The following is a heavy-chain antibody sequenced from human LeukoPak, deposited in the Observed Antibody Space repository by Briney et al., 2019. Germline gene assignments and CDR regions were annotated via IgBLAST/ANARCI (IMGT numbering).Heavy chain of an antibody. CDR2: IIPIFGTA. CDR1: GGTFSSYA. Sequence: ASVKVSCKASGGTFSSYAISWVRQAPGQGLEWMGRIIPIFGTANHAQKFQGRVTITTDESTSTAYMELSSLRSEDTAVYYCAHGYYDSSGYSTWGQGTLVTVSS. J-gene: IGHJ4*02. CDR3: AHGYYDSSGYST. D-gene: IGHD3-22*01. V-gene: IGHV1-69*05.